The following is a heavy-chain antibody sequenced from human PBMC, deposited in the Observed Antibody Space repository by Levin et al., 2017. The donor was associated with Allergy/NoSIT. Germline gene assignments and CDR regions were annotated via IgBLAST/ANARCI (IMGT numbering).Heavy chain of an antibody. CDR3: STGYSSGWYSGGVDY. CDR1: GFTFSSYW. CDR2: ISTDGSST. V-gene: IGHV3-74*01. J-gene: IGHJ4*02. Sequence: PGESLKISCAASGFTFSSYWMHWVRQAPGKGLVWVSRISTDGSSTGYADSVKGRFTISRDNAKNTLYLQMNSLRAEDTAVYYCSTGYSSGWYSGGVDYWGQGTLVTVSS. D-gene: IGHD6-19*01.